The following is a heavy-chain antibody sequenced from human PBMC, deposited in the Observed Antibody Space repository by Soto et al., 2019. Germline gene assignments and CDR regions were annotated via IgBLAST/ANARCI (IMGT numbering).Heavy chain of an antibody. Sequence: EVQLLESGGGLVQPGGSLRLSCAASGFTFSSYAMSWVRQVPGKGLEWVSAISGTGANTYYADSVKGRFTISRDNSKNTRYLQMNSLRADEAAVYYCATLRFCTSSSCYGREGGYWGQGTLVTVSS. V-gene: IGHV3-23*01. CDR3: ATLRFCTSSSCYGREGGY. CDR2: ISGTGANT. D-gene: IGHD2-2*01. CDR1: GFTFSSYA. J-gene: IGHJ4*02.